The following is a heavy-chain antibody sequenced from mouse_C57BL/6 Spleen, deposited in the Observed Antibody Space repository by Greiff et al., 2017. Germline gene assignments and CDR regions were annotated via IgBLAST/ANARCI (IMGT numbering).Heavy chain of an antibody. D-gene: IGHD1-1*01. CDR1: GYAFTNYL. Sequence: QVQLQQSGAELVRPGTSVKVSCKASGYAFTNYLIEWVKQRPGQGLEWIGVINPGSGGTNYNEKFKGKATLTADKSSSTAYMQLSSLTSEDSAVYFCARSYYYGSSRYWYFDVGGTGTTVTVSS. CDR3: ARSYYYGSSRYWYFDV. J-gene: IGHJ1*03. V-gene: IGHV1-54*01. CDR2: INPGSGGT.